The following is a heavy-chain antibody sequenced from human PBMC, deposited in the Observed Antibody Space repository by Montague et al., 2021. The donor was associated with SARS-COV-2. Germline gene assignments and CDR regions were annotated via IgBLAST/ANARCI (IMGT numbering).Heavy chain of an antibody. CDR1: GVSVSNRYTH. V-gene: IGHV4-61*01. Sequence: SETLSLTCTVSGVSVSNRYTHRCWIRQSPGKGLEWIGHIDYGGSPNYSPSLHSRVTISLDTSKNQLSLRLNSATAADTAVYYCATYWQGGSGRGSWGQGTLVTVSS. CDR2: IDYGGSP. J-gene: IGHJ5*02. D-gene: IGHD3-10*01. CDR3: ATYWQGGSGRGS.